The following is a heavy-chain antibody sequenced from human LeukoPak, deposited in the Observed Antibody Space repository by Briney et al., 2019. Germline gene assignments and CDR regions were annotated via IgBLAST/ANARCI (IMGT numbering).Heavy chain of an antibody. CDR2: INSDGSST. D-gene: IGHD6-13*01. CDR1: GFTFSSYW. V-gene: IGHV3-74*01. Sequence: GGSLRLSCAASGFTFSSYWMHWVRQAPGKGLVWVSRINSDGSSTSYADSVKGRFTISRDNAKNTLYLQMNSLRAEDTAVYYCAKAGPYSSSWGSYYYYMDVWGKGTTVTVSS. J-gene: IGHJ6*03. CDR3: AKAGPYSSSWGSYYYYMDV.